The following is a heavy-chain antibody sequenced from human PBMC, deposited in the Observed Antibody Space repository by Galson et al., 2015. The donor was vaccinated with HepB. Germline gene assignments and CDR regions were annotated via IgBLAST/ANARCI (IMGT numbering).Heavy chain of an antibody. J-gene: IGHJ4*02. CDR3: ARDSPHFYSSGRGVDY. Sequence: SVKVSCKASGYTFTSYGISWVRQAPGQGLEWMGWISAYNGNTNYAQKLQGRVTMTTDTSTSTAYMELRSLRSDDTAVYYCARDSPHFYSSGRGVDYWGQGTLVTVSS. CDR2: ISAYNGNT. D-gene: IGHD6-19*01. V-gene: IGHV1-18*04. CDR1: GYTFTSYG.